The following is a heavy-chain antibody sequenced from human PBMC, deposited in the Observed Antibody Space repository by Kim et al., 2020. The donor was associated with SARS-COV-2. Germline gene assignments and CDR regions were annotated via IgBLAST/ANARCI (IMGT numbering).Heavy chain of an antibody. Sequence: GGSLRLSCAASGFTFSSYSMNWVRQAPGKGLEWVSYISSSSSTIYYADSVKGRFTISRDNAKNSLYLQMNSLRDEDTAVYYCARGGAYCGGDCYYYFDYWGQGTLVTVSS. V-gene: IGHV3-48*02. CDR2: ISSSSSTI. CDR3: ARGGAYCGGDCYYYFDY. CDR1: GFTFSSYS. D-gene: IGHD2-21*01. J-gene: IGHJ4*02.